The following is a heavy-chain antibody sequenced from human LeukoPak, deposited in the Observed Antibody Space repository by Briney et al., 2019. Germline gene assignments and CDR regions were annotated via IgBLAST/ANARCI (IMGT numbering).Heavy chain of an antibody. D-gene: IGHD4-23*01. Sequence: PGGSLRLSCAASGFSFNSYWMHWVRQAPGKGLVWVSRIKSDGSSSTYADSVKGRFTISRDNAKNSLYLQMNTLRADDTAVYYCVRDLDLGGYSSFEYWGQGTLVTVSS. CDR1: GFSFNSYW. CDR3: VRDLDLGGYSSFEY. CDR2: IKSDGSSS. V-gene: IGHV3-74*01. J-gene: IGHJ4*02.